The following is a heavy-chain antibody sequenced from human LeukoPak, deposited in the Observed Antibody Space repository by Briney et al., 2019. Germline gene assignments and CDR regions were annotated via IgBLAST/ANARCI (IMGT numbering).Heavy chain of an antibody. J-gene: IGHJ4*02. Sequence: QPGGSLRLSCAASGFTFSRYWMRGVRHAPGKGLVWVSGIKGDGGEITYADSVKCRVTISRDNAKNTVYLQLNSLRAEDTAVYYCISESTSRNWYNWGQGTLVTVSS. D-gene: IGHD6-13*01. CDR3: ISESTSRNWYN. CDR1: GFTFSRYW. V-gene: IGHV3-74*03. CDR2: IKGDGGEI.